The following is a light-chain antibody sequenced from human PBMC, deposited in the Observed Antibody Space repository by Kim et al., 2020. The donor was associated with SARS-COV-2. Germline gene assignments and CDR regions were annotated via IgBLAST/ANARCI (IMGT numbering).Light chain of an antibody. V-gene: IGKV1-8*01. J-gene: IGKJ1*01. Sequence: ASTGDRVTITCRASQGISSYLAWYQQKPGKAPKLLIYAASTLQSGVPSRFSGSGSGTYFTLTISCLQSEDFATYYCQQYYSYPPAFGQGTKVDIK. CDR1: QGISSY. CDR3: QQYYSYPPA. CDR2: AAS.